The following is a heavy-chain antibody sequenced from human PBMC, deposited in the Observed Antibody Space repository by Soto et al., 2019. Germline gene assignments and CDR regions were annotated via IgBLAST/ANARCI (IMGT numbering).Heavy chain of an antibody. CDR3: ARHIALSGSFPFDY. Sequence: KTSETLSLTCTVSGGSISSYYWSWIRQPPGKGLEWIGYIYYSGSTNYNPSLKSRVTISVNTSENQFSLKLSSVTAADTAVYYCARHIALSGSFPFDYWGQGTLVTVSS. J-gene: IGHJ4*02. CDR1: GGSISSYY. V-gene: IGHV4-59*08. CDR2: IYYSGST. D-gene: IGHD3-3*01.